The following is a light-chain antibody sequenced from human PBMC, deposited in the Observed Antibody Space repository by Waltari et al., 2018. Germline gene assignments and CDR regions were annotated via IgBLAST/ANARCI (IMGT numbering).Light chain of an antibody. CDR1: QSILYSSSNRNA. CDR3: QQYYNAPLT. CDR2: WAA. Sequence: DIVMTQSPDSLAVSLGERATINCKSSQSILYSSSNRNALAWNQQKPGQPPKLLFFWAATRESGAPDRCSVSGSGTDFTRTISSLQAEDVAVYYCQQYYNAPLTFGGGTKVEIK. J-gene: IGKJ4*01. V-gene: IGKV4-1*01.